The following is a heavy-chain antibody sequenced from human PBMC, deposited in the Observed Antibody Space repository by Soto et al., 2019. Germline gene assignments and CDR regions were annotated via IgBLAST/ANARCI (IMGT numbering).Heavy chain of an antibody. Sequence: GGSLRLSCAASGFTFSSYGMHWVRQAPGKGLEWVAVISYDGSNKYYADSVKGRFTISRDNSKNTLYLQMNSLRAEDTAVYYCAKDLETAAAGPYYYYYGMDVWGQGXTVTVYS. V-gene: IGHV3-30*18. D-gene: IGHD6-13*01. J-gene: IGHJ6*02. CDR3: AKDLETAAAGPYYYYYGMDV. CDR2: ISYDGSNK. CDR1: GFTFSSYG.